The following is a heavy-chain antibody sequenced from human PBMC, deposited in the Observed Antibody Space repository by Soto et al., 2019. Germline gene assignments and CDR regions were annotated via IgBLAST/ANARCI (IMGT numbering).Heavy chain of an antibody. Sequence: SVKVSCKASGFTFTSSAMQWVRQARGQRLEWIGWIVVGSGNTNYAQKFQERVTITRDMSTSTAYMELSSLRSEDTAVYYCAAWVTTVTTTRSYYYYMDVWGKGTTVTVSS. J-gene: IGHJ6*03. D-gene: IGHD4-17*01. V-gene: IGHV1-58*02. CDR2: IVVGSGNT. CDR3: AAWVTTVTTTRSYYYYMDV. CDR1: GFTFTSSA.